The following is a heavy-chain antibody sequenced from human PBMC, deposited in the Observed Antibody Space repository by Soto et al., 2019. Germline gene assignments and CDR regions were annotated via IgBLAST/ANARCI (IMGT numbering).Heavy chain of an antibody. V-gene: IGHV3-23*01. CDR1: GFSFVNYA. Sequence: EVQLLESGGGLVQPGGSLRLSCAASGFSFVNYAMNWARQAPGKGLEWVSGLSGSGTSTYYADSVKGRFTISRDNSRDTLFLQMNSLTADDTAVYYCAKATTNGGWFNPFDSWGQGALVTVSS. CDR3: AKATTNGGWFNPFDS. CDR2: LSGSGTST. D-gene: IGHD6-19*01. J-gene: IGHJ4*02.